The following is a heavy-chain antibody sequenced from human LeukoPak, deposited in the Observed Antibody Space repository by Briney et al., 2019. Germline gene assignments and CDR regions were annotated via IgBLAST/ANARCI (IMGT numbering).Heavy chain of an antibody. V-gene: IGHV1-69*13. CDR3: ARDLSGSPLYGMDV. D-gene: IGHD3-22*01. Sequence: SVKVSCKASGGTFSSYAISWVRQAPVQGLEWMGGIIPIFGTANYAQKFQGRVTITADESTSTAYMELSSLRSEDTAVYYCARDLSGSPLYGMDVWGQGTTVTVSS. J-gene: IGHJ6*02. CDR1: GGTFSSYA. CDR2: IIPIFGTA.